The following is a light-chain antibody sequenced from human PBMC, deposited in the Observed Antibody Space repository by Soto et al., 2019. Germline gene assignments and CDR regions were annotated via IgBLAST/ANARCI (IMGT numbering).Light chain of an antibody. CDR1: SGHSSYA. V-gene: IGLV4-69*01. CDR3: QTWGTGMV. J-gene: IGLJ2*01. Sequence: QLVLTQSPSASASLGASVELTCTLSSGHSSYAIAWHQQQPEKGPRYLMRLNSDGSHTRGDGIPARFSGSSSGAERYLTISSLHSEDEADYYCQTWGTGMVFGGGTKLTVL. CDR2: LNSDGSH.